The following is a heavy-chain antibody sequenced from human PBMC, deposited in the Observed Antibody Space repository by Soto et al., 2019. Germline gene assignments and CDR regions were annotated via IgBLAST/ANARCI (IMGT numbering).Heavy chain of an antibody. V-gene: IGHV4-34*01. CDR3: ARLDLSDAFWSGFYFDY. CDR2: INHSGST. CDR1: GGSFSGYY. D-gene: IGHD3-3*01. Sequence: SETLSLTCAVYGGSFSGYYWSWIRQPPGKGLEWIGEINHSGSTNYNPSLKSRVTISVDTSKNQFYLKLSSVTAADTAVYYCARLDLSDAFWSGFYFDYGRQGTLGTLS. J-gene: IGHJ4*02.